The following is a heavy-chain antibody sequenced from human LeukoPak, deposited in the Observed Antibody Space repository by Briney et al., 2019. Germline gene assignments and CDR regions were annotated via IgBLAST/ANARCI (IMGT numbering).Heavy chain of an antibody. CDR1: GGSFSGYY. D-gene: IGHD5-18*01. J-gene: IGHJ5*02. V-gene: IGHV4-34*01. CDR2: INHSGST. CDR3: ARVTRGYSYGYLRFDP. Sequence: SKTLSLTCAVYGGSFSGYYWSWIRQPPGKGLEWIGEINHSGSTSYNPSLKSRVTISVDTSKNQFSLKLSSVTAADTAVYYCARVTRGYSYGYLRFDPWGQGTLVTVSS.